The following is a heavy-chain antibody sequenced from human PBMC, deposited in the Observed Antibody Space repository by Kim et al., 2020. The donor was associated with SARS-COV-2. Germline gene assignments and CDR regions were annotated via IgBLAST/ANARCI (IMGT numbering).Heavy chain of an antibody. CDR2: INHSGST. Sequence: SETLSLTCAVYGGSFSGYYWSWIRQPPGKGLEWIGEINHSGSTNYNPSFKSRVTISVDTSKNQFSLKLSSVTAADTAVYYCARGRLTGPYWYFDLWGRGT. V-gene: IGHV4-34*01. CDR1: GGSFSGYY. D-gene: IGHD2-8*02. CDR3: ARGRLTGPYWYFDL. J-gene: IGHJ2*01.